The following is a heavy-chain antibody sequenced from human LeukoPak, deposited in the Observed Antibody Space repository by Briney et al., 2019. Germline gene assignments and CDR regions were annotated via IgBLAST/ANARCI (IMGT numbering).Heavy chain of an antibody. CDR1: GFTFDDYT. CDR2: IIWDGGNT. J-gene: IGHJ4*02. CDR3: AKDKFSSYDRSSFDY. V-gene: IGHV3-43*01. Sequence: GGSLRLSCVASGFTFDDYTMHWVRQAPGKGLEWVSLIIWDGGNTFYADSVKGRFTISRDNSKNSLYLQMNSLRTEDTALYYCAKDKFSSYDRSSFDYWGQGTLVTVSS. D-gene: IGHD5-12*01.